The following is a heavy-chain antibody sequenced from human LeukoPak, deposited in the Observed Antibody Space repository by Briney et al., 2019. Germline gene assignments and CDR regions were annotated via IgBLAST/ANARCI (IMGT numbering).Heavy chain of an antibody. J-gene: IGHJ4*02. CDR3: ARSRRGIAAAGTSYYFDY. D-gene: IGHD6-13*01. V-gene: IGHV1-8*03. Sequence: ASVKVSCKASGDTFTSCDINWVRQATGQGLEWMGWMNPNSGNTGYAQKFQGRVTITRNTSKSTAYMELSSLRSEDTAVYYCARSRRGIAAAGTSYYFDYWGQGTLVTVSS. CDR2: MNPNSGNT. CDR1: GDTFTSCD.